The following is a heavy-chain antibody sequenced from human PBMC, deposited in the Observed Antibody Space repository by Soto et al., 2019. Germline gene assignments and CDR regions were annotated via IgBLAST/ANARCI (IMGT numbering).Heavy chain of an antibody. D-gene: IGHD2-21*02. CDR3: ARLDCGGDCYSGTEYFQH. V-gene: IGHV4-59*08. CDR1: GGSISSDY. Sequence: PSETLSLTCTVSGGSISSDYWSWIRQPPGKGLEWIGYIYYSGSTNYNPSLKSRVTISVDTSKNQFSLKLSSVTAADTAVYYCARLDCGGDCYSGTEYFQHWGQGTLVTVSS. CDR2: IYYSGST. J-gene: IGHJ1*01.